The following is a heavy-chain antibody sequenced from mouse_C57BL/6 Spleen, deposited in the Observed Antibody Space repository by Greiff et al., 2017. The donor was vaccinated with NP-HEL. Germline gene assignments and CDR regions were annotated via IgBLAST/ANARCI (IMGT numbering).Heavy chain of an antibody. V-gene: IGHV1-72*01. D-gene: IGHD2-4*01. J-gene: IGHJ3*01. CDR2: IDPNSGGT. CDR1: GYTFTSYW. Sequence: QVQLKQPGAELVKPGASVKLSCKASGYTFTSYWMHWVKQRPGRGLEWIGRIDPNSGGTKYNEKFKSKATLTVDKPSSTAYMQLSSLTSEDSAVYYCAPDYDYGRFAYWGQGTLVTVSA. CDR3: APDYDYGRFAY.